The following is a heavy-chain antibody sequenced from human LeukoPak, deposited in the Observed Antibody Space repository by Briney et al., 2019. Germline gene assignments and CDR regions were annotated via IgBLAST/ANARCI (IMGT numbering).Heavy chain of an antibody. CDR3: AKGVTTTVTTYFDY. CDR1: AFTVSSYG. D-gene: IGHD4-17*01. CDR2: ISYDGSNK. V-gene: IGHV3-30*18. Sequence: GRSLRLSCAASAFTVSSYGMHWVRQAPGKGLEWAAVISYDGSNKYYADSVKGRFTISRDNSKNTLYLQMNSLRAEDTAVYYCAKGVTTTVTTYFDYWGQGTLVTVSS. J-gene: IGHJ4*02.